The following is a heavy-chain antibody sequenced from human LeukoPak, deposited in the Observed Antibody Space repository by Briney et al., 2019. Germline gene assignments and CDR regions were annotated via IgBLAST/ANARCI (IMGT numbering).Heavy chain of an antibody. J-gene: IGHJ4*02. D-gene: IGHD3-10*01. Sequence: ASVKVSCKASGYTFTSYDINWVRQATGQGLEWMGWMNPNSGNTGYAQKFQGRVTMTRNTSISTAYMELSSLRSEDTAVYYYARIPPNRGVLDYWGQGTLVTVSS. CDR3: ARIPPNRGVLDY. V-gene: IGHV1-8*01. CDR2: MNPNSGNT. CDR1: GYTFTSYD.